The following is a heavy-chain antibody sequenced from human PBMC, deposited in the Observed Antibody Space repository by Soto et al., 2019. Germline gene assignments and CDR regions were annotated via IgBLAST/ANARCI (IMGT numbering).Heavy chain of an antibody. CDR2: IYYSGST. Sequence: SETLSLTCTVSGGSISSYYWSWIRQPPGKGLEWIGYIYYSGSTNYNPSLKSRVTISVDTSKNQFSLKLSSVTAADTAVYYCARSDSSSWAINWFDPWGQGTLDTVSS. J-gene: IGHJ5*02. CDR1: GGSISSYY. CDR3: ARSDSSSWAINWFDP. D-gene: IGHD6-13*01. V-gene: IGHV4-59*01.